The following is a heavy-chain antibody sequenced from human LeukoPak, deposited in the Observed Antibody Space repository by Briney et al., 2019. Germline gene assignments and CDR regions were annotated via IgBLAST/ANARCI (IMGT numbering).Heavy chain of an antibody. Sequence: GGSLRLSCSASGITVSSNYMSWVRQAPGKGPEWVSIIYSGGNTYYAESVKGRFTISRDNSKNTLYLQMNSLRAEDTAVYYCAKGRYDSSGFNWAAWGQGTLVTVSS. J-gene: IGHJ4*02. CDR2: IYSGGNT. CDR3: AKGRYDSSGFNWAA. V-gene: IGHV3-53*01. CDR1: GITVSSNY. D-gene: IGHD3-22*01.